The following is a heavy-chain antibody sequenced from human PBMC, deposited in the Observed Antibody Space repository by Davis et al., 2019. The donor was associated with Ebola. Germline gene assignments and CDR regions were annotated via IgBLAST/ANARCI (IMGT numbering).Heavy chain of an antibody. CDR2: IWYDGSNK. Sequence: GESLMISCAAPGFTFRSYGMHWVRQAPGKGLERVAVIWYDGSNKFYADSVEGRFTISRDNSKSTVYLQMGNLRAEDTAVYYCARGYISSWGDYWGQGTLVTVSS. CDR1: GFTFRSYG. D-gene: IGHD3-3*02. J-gene: IGHJ4*02. V-gene: IGHV3-33*01. CDR3: ARGYISSWGDY.